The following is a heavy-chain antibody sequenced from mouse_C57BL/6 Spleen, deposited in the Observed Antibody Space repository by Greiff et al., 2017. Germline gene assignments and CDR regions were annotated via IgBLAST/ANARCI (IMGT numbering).Heavy chain of an antibody. Sequence: VQLQESGAELVKPGASVKISCKASGYAFSSYWMNWVKQRPGKGLEWIGQIYPGDGDTNYNGKFKGKATLTADKSSSTAYMQLSSLTSEDSAVYVCASSAYYGSSYWYFDVWGTGTTVTVSS. CDR2: IYPGDGDT. CDR3: ASSAYYGSSYWYFDV. D-gene: IGHD1-1*01. CDR1: GYAFSSYW. J-gene: IGHJ1*03. V-gene: IGHV1-80*01.